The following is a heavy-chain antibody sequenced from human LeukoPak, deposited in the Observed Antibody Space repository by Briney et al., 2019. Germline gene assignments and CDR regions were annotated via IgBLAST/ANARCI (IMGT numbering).Heavy chain of an antibody. Sequence: SETLSLTCTVSGGSIISYYWSWIPQPPGKGLEWSGYIYYSGSTNYNPSLKSRVTISVDTSKNHFSLKLSSVTAAAPPVYYFARADYYYDSRGYSLDYWGEGTLVTVCS. CDR2: IYYSGST. V-gene: IGHV4-59*01. CDR1: GGSIISYY. D-gene: IGHD3-22*01. CDR3: ARADYYYDSRGYSLDY. J-gene: IGHJ4*02.